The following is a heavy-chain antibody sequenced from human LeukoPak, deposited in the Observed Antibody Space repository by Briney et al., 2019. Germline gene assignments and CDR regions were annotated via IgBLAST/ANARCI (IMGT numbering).Heavy chain of an antibody. V-gene: IGHV4-59*01. CDR2: INYSGRT. CDR1: GGSISSYH. D-gene: IGHD3-10*01. CDR3: ATPIGGFGELRPYNTLLSAMDV. Sequence: SETLSLTCTVSGGSISSYHWSWIRQPPGKGLEWIGYINYSGRTNYNPSLKSRVTISVDTSKNQFSLKLSSVTAADTAVYYCATPIGGFGELRPYNTLLSAMDVWGQGTTVTVSS. J-gene: IGHJ6*02.